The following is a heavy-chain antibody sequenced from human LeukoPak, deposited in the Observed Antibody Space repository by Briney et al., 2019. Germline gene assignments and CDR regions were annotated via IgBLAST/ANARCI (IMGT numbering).Heavy chain of an antibody. CDR1: GFTFSSYA. Sequence: GGSLRLSCAASGFTFSSYAMSWVRLAPGKGLEWVSAISGSGGSTYYADSVKGRFTISRDNSKNTLYLQMNSLRAEDTAVYYCAKEGDSSGYGQGFDYWGQGTLVTVSS. CDR2: ISGSGGST. CDR3: AKEGDSSGYGQGFDY. J-gene: IGHJ4*02. V-gene: IGHV3-23*01. D-gene: IGHD6-19*01.